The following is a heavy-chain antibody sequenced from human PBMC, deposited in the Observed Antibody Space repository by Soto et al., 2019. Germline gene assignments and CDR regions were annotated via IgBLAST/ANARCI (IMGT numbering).Heavy chain of an antibody. V-gene: IGHV4-34*01. CDR2: INHSGST. CDR1: GGSFIGYY. J-gene: IGHJ4*02. CDR3: ARGEASSSFVDY. Sequence: SETLSLTCAVYGGSFIGYYWSWIRQPPWKGLEWIGEINHSGSTNYNPSLKSRVTISVDTSKNQFSLKLSSVTAADTAVYYCARGEASSSFVDYWGQGTLVTGS. D-gene: IGHD6-6*01.